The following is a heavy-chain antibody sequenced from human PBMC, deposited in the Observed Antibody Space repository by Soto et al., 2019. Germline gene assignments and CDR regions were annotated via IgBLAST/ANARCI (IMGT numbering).Heavy chain of an antibody. Sequence: SETLSLTCTVSGGSISGSGFHWAWIRQPPGKGLEWIGSIYYSGTANYSPSLKSRLAIDVDTSKNQFSLRLSSVTAADTAVYYCATRSGDYVGWFDPWGQGTRVTVSS. CDR1: GGSISGSGFH. D-gene: IGHD4-17*01. V-gene: IGHV4-39*01. CDR2: IYYSGTA. CDR3: ATRSGDYVGWFDP. J-gene: IGHJ5*02.